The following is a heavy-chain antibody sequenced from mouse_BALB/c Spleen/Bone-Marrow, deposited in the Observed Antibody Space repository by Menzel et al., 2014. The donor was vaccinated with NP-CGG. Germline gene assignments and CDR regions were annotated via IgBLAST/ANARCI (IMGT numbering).Heavy chain of an antibody. CDR3: ARDGNYAVLDY. CDR2: TDPGRGSS. CDR1: GYTYTDYV. V-gene: IGHV1-77*01. J-gene: IGHJ4*01. D-gene: IGHD2-1*01. Sequence: VKVVESGPELVKPGASVKMSCKASGYTYTDYVISWVKQRTGQGLEWIGETDPGRGSSFYNEKFKAKATLTADKSANTSEDSAVYFCARDGNYAVLDYWGQGTSVTVSS.